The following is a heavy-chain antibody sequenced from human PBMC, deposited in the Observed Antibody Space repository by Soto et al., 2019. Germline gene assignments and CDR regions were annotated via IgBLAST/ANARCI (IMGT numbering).Heavy chain of an antibody. CDR1: GGSISSGGYY. CDR3: ASGLDRSSWYTDYYYYGMDV. CDR2: IYYSGST. V-gene: IGHV4-31*03. Sequence: SETLSLTCTVSGGSISSGGYYWSWIRQHPGKGLEWIGYIYYSGSTYYNPSLKSRVTISVDTSKNQFSLKLSSVTAADTAVYYCASGLDRSSWYTDYYYYGMDVWGQGTTVTVSS. J-gene: IGHJ6*02. D-gene: IGHD6-13*01.